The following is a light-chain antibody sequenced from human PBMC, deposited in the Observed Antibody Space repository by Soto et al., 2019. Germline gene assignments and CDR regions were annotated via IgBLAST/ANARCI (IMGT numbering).Light chain of an antibody. CDR1: SSDVGNYTY. V-gene: IGLV2-14*01. CDR3: TSTTPSSLYV. CDR2: MVS. J-gene: IGLJ1*01. Sequence: QSVLTQPASVSGSPGQSITISCTGTSSDVGNYTYVSWYQQYPGRVPRLLIYMVSNRPSGVSNRFSGSKYGNTASLTISGLQAEDEADYFCTSTTPSSLYVFGTGTKVTVL.